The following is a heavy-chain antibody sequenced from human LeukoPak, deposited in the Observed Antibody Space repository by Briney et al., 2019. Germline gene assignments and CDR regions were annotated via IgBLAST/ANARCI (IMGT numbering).Heavy chain of an antibody. Sequence: SETLSLTCTVSGGSISGSFYYWGWIRQPPGKGLKWIGSIYYSGSTYYNPSLKSRVTISVDTSKNQFSLNLSSVTAADTAVYYCARRGLIDYWGQGTLVTVSS. CDR1: GGSISGSFYY. D-gene: IGHD3/OR15-3a*01. J-gene: IGHJ4*02. CDR2: IYYSGST. V-gene: IGHV4-39*01. CDR3: ARRGLIDY.